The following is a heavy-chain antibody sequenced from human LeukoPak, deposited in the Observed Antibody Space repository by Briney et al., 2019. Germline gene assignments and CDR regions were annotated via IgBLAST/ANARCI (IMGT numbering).Heavy chain of an antibody. D-gene: IGHD4-17*01. CDR3: ARVGVTTPGFDP. CDR1: GFTVSSNY. V-gene: IGHV3-53*01. Sequence: QPGGSLRLSCAASGFTVSSNYMSWVRQAPGKGLEWVSVIYSGGSTYYADSVKGRFTISRDNSKTTLYLQMNSLRAEDTAVYYCARVGVTTPGFDPWGQGTLVTVSS. CDR2: IYSGGST. J-gene: IGHJ5*02.